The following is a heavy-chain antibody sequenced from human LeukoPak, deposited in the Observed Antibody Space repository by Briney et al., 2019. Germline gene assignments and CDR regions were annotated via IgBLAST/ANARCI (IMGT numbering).Heavy chain of an antibody. D-gene: IGHD1-26*01. CDR1: GYTFTSYG. Sequence: ASVKVSCKASGYTFTSYGISWVRQAPGQGLEWMGWISAYNGNTNYAQKLQGRVTMTTDTSTSTAYMELRSLRSDDTAVYYCARAASYYRQDDAFDIWGQGTMVTVSS. J-gene: IGHJ3*02. CDR2: ISAYNGNT. CDR3: ARAASYYRQDDAFDI. V-gene: IGHV1-18*01.